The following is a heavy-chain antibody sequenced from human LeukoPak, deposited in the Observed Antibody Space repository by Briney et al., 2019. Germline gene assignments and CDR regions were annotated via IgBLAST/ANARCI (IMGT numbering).Heavy chain of an antibody. V-gene: IGHV4-59*02. D-gene: IGHD4-11*01. CDR1: GGSVSSYY. CDR3: ARSYSNYVD. J-gene: IGHJ4*02. Sequence: SETLSLTCTVSGGSVSSYYWTWIRQPPGKGLEWIGHIHNSGRTNYNPSLKSRVTMSIDTSKNQFSLRLSSVTAADTAVYYCARSYSNYVDWGQGTLVTASS. CDR2: IHNSGRT.